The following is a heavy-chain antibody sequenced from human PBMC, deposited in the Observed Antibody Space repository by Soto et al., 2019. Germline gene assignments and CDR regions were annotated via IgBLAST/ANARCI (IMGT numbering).Heavy chain of an antibody. CDR1: GFTFSDHY. V-gene: IGHV3-11*06. CDR2: SSNSGSFT. J-gene: IGHJ4*02. Sequence: QVQLVESGGDLVKPGGSLRLSCAASGFTFSDHYMSWIRQAPGKGLEWIGYSSNSGSFTRYADSVKGRFSISGDNAKNSLYLQINSLRGDDTAIYYCVRSGDNYNLLDYWGQGTPVTVSS. D-gene: IGHD1-1*01. CDR3: VRSGDNYNLLDY.